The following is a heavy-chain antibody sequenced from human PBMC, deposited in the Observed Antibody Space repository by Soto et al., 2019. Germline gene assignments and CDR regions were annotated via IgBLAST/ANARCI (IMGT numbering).Heavy chain of an antibody. CDR3: ARESGGTTATLDYYYFYMDV. Sequence: ASVKVSCKASGYTFTSYYMHWVRQAPGQGLEWMGRINPSSGRTNYAQKFQGRVTMTRDTSIKTVYMELSGLKSDATAVYYCARESGGTTATLDYYYFYMDVWGKGTTVTVSS. J-gene: IGHJ6*03. CDR2: INPSSGRT. V-gene: IGHV1-2*02. CDR1: GYTFTSYY. D-gene: IGHD4-17*01.